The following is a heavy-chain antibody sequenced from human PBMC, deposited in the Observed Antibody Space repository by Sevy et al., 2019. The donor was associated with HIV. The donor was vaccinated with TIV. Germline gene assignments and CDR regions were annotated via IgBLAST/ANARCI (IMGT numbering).Heavy chain of an antibody. J-gene: IGHJ4*01. CDR1: GFDFSTYW. CDR2: IMGDGSRR. D-gene: IGHD3-16*01. Sequence: GGSLRLSCAASGFDFSTYWMHWVRQAPGKGLVWVSRIMGDGSRRSHADSVKGRFTISRDNAKNTLYLQMNSLRAEDTVLFFCARDPFGGYYFDHLGPGTLVTVS. V-gene: IGHV3-74*01. CDR3: ARDPFGGYYFDH.